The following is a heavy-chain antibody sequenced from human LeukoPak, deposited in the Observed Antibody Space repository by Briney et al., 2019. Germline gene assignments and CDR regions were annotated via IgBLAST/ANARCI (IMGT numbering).Heavy chain of an antibody. J-gene: IGHJ6*02. CDR2: ISSSSTSI. CDR3: ARHTGPYYSSGSYGLDV. Sequence: GRSLRLSCAASGFTFNAYNMNWVRQAPGKGLEWVSSISSSSTSIYYIDSVKGRFTISRDNAKNLLYLQMNSLRAEDTAVYYCARHTGPYYSSGSYGLDVWGQGTTVTVSS. CDR1: GFTFNAYN. V-gene: IGHV3-21*01. D-gene: IGHD3-10*01.